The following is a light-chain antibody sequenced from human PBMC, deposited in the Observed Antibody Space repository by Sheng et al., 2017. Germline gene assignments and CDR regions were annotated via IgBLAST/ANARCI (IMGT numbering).Light chain of an antibody. J-gene: IGKJ2*01. CDR1: QSVSIN. V-gene: IGKV3-15*01. CDR2: GAS. CDR3: QQYNNWPPT. Sequence: IVMTQSPAALSVSPGERATLSCRASQSVSINLAWYQQKPGQAPRLLIYGASTRPTGIPARFSGSGSGTEFTLTISNLQSEDFAVYFCQQYNNWPPTFGQGTKLDI.